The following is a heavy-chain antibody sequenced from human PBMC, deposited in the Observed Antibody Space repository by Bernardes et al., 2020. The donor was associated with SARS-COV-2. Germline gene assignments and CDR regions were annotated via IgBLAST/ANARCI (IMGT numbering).Heavy chain of an antibody. V-gene: IGHV4-61*02. CDR1: GGSISSGSYY. CDR2: IYPSGIT. J-gene: IGHJ4*02. D-gene: IGHD3-22*01. Sequence: SETLSLTCTVSGGSISSGSYYWSWIRQPAGKGLEWIGRIYPSGITNYNPSVKSRVTISVDTSTNHFSLKLRSVTAADTAVYYCARDEGAYYYAFWGQGTLVTVSS. CDR3: ARDEGAYYYAF.